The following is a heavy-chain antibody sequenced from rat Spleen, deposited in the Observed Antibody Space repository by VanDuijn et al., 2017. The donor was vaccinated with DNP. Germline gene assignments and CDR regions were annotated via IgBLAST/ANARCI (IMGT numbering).Heavy chain of an antibody. Sequence: EVQLVESGGGLVQPGRSLKLSCAASGFTFSYYWMGWVRQAPTKGLEWIASITSGSGTTSYPDAVKGRFVISRDDTENTLSLQMNSLTSEDAATYYCARYSLIKRMWDYWGQGVTVTVSA. CDR2: ITSGSGTT. CDR3: ARYSLIKRMWDY. CDR1: GFTFSYYW. J-gene: IGHJ2*01. D-gene: IGHD1-2*01. V-gene: IGHV5S13*01.